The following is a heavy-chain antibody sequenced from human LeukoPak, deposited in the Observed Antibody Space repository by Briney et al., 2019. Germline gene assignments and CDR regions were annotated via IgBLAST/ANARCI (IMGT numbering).Heavy chain of an antibody. CDR1: GYTFTNSG. CDR3: ARSSTIFGVAQLDY. V-gene: IGHV1-69*04. D-gene: IGHD3-3*01. CDR2: IIPILGIA. J-gene: IGHJ4*02. Sequence: SVRVSCKASGYTFTNSGLSWVRQAPGQGLEWMGRIIPILGIANYAQKFQGRVTITADKSTSTAYMELSSLRAEDMALYYCARSSTIFGVAQLDYWGQGTLVTVSS.